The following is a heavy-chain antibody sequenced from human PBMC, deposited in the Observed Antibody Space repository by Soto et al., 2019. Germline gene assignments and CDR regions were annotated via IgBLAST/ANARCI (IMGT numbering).Heavy chain of an antibody. J-gene: IGHJ4*02. CDR1: GYSFTSHY. CDR2: IYPGGET. V-gene: IGHV1-46*01. CDR3: ATRVVITTGADY. D-gene: IGHD3-22*01. Sequence: GASVKVSCKAIGYSFTSHYMHWVRQAPGQGLEWMGTIYPGGETIYAQKFQGRVTMTEDTSTDTAYMELSSLRSEDTAVYYCATRVVITTGADYWGQGTLVTVSS.